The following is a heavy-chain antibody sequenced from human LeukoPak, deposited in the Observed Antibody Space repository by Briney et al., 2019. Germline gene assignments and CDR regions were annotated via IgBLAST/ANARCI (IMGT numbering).Heavy chain of an antibody. CDR3: ASPRVSYSYYYYMDV. V-gene: IGHV3-11*01. CDR2: ISSSGSTI. J-gene: IGHJ6*03. CDR1: GFTFSDYY. D-gene: IGHD2-15*01. Sequence: GGSLRLSCAASGFTFSDYYMSWIRQAPGKGLGWVSYISSSGSTIYYADSVKGRFTISRDNAKNSLYLQMNSLRAEDTAVYYCASPRVSYSYYYYMDVWGKGTMVTVSS.